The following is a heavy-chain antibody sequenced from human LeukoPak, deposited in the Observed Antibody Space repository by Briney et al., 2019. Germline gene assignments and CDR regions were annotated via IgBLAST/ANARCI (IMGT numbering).Heavy chain of an antibody. D-gene: IGHD3-22*01. CDR3: ARPFYYDSSGQGYYYYMDV. J-gene: IGHJ6*03. V-gene: IGHV1-2*02. Sequence: ASVKVSCKASGYSFADYYMHWVRQAPGQGLEWMGWIKPNSGGTRSAQKFQGRVTMTRDTSISTAYMELSRLRSDDTAVYYCARPFYYDSSGQGYYYYMDVWGKGTTVTVSS. CDR2: IKPNSGGT. CDR1: GYSFADYY.